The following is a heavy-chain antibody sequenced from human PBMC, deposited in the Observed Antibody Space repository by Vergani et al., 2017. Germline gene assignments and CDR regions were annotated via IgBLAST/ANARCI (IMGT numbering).Heavy chain of an antibody. CDR3: ARDGYSSSLRGSYFDL. J-gene: IGHJ2*01. V-gene: IGHV3-30*02. D-gene: IGHD6-13*01. CDR1: GFSVSNSG. CDR2: IQYDGSDI. Sequence: QVQLVESGGGVVQPGGSLRLSCVASGFSVSNSGMHWVRQTPGKGLEWVAFIQYDGSDIFYADFVEGRFTISRDNSKNSLYLQMNSLRAEDTAVYYCARDGYSSSLRGSYFDLWGRGTLVTVSS.